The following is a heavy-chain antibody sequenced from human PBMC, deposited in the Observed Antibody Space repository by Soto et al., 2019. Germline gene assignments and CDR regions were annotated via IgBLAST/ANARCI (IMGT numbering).Heavy chain of an antibody. CDR2: ISYDGSNK. J-gene: IGHJ6*02. V-gene: IGHV3-30-3*01. D-gene: IGHD2-15*01. Sequence: GSLRLSCAASGFTFSSYAMHWVRQAPGKGLEWVAVISYDGSNKYYADSVKGRFTISRDNSKNTLYLQMNSLRAEDTAVYYCARDRGYCSGGSCFSVIMDVWGQGTTVTVSS. CDR1: GFTFSSYA. CDR3: ARDRGYCSGGSCFSVIMDV.